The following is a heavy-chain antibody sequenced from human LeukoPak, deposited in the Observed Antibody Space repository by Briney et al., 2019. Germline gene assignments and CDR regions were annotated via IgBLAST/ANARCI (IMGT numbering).Heavy chain of an antibody. D-gene: IGHD4-17*01. CDR3: ARDGATRTKKYYFDY. V-gene: IGHV3-33*01. J-gene: IGHJ4*02. CDR2: IWYDGSNK. CDR1: GFTFSSYG. Sequence: GGSLRLSCAASGFTFSSYGMHWVRQAPGKGLEWVAVIWYDGSNKYYADSVKGRFTISRDNAKNTLYLQMNSLRAEDTAVYYCARDGATRTKKYYFDYWGQGTLVTVSS.